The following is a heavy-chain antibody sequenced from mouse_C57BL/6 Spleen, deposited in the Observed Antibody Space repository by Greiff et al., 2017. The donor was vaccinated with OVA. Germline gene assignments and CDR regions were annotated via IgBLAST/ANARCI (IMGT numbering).Heavy chain of an antibody. CDR3: ARAYYGSSYYFDY. J-gene: IGHJ2*01. D-gene: IGHD1-1*01. V-gene: IGHV1-64*01. Sequence: QVQLQQPGAELVKPGASVKLSCKASGYTFTSYWMHWVKQRPGQGLEWIGMIHPNSGSTNYNEKFKSKATLTVDKSSSTAYMQLSSLTAEDSADYYCARAYYGSSYYFDYWGQGTTLTVSS. CDR1: GYTFTSYW. CDR2: IHPNSGST.